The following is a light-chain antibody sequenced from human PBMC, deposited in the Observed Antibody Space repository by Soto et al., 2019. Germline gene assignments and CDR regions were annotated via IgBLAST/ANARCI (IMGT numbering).Light chain of an antibody. Sequence: ILVTQCRSSLYAPLGDRVTVTCRASQDIRNYLSWYQQKPGKAPKLLISDASSLESGVPSRFSGSGSGTEFTLTISSLQPDDLATYYCQQYNSNFRSFGGGTKVDI. J-gene: IGKJ4*01. CDR3: QQYNSNFRS. CDR1: QDIRNY. CDR2: DAS. V-gene: IGKV1-5*01.